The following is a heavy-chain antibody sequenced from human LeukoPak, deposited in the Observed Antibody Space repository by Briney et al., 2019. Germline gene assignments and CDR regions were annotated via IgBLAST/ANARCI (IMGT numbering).Heavy chain of an antibody. CDR2: VSYNGRP. J-gene: IGHJ4*02. V-gene: IGHV4-59*01. CDR1: GGSISSYY. Sequence: PSETLSLTCNVSGGSISSYYWSWIRQSPGRGLEYIGYVSYNGRPNYNPSLQGRVTMSVDTSKNQLSLKLSSVTAADTAVYYCARLHDSVLTRFLYYFDYWGQGTLVTVSS. D-gene: IGHD3-9*01. CDR3: ARLHDSVLTRFLYYFDY.